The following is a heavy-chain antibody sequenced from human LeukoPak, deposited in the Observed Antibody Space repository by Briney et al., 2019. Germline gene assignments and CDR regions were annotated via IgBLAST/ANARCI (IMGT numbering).Heavy chain of an antibody. CDR3: ARACYDSSGFDAFDI. CDR1: GGSFSGYY. CDR2: INHSGST. J-gene: IGHJ3*02. D-gene: IGHD3-22*01. V-gene: IGHV4-34*01. Sequence: PSETLPLTCAVYGGSFSGYYWSWIRQPPGKGLEWLGEINHSGSTNYNPSLKSRVTISVDTSKNQFSLKLSSVTAADTAVYYCARACYDSSGFDAFDIWGQGTMVTVSS.